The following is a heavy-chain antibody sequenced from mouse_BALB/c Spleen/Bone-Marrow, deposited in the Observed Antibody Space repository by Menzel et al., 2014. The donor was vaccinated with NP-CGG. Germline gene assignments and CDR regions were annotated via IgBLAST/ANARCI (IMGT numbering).Heavy chain of an antibody. Sequence: QVQLQQSGAELARPGASVQMSCKASGSTFTNYTMHWIKQRPGQGLEWIGYINPSSGYTNYNQKFKVKATLTADKSSSTAYMQLSSLTSEASAVYYCARGHYGSSYSAVDYWGQRTSVTVSS. CDR1: GSTFTNYT. J-gene: IGHJ4*01. CDR3: ARGHYGSSYSAVDY. CDR2: INPSSGYT. V-gene: IGHV1-4*01. D-gene: IGHD1-1*01.